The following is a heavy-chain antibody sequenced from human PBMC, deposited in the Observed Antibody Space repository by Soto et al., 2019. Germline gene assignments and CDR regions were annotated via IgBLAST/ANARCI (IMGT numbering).Heavy chain of an antibody. D-gene: IGHD3-16*01. CDR3: AREWGSLAFDP. J-gene: IGHJ5*02. Sequence: VQLVQSGAEVKKPGSSVKVSCKASGFTFSSYSMNWVRQAPGKGLEWVSSISSSSSYIYYADSVKGRFTISRDNAKNSLYLQMNSLRAEDTAVYYCAREWGSLAFDPWGQGTLVTVSS. CDR1: GFTFSSYS. V-gene: IGHV3-21*01. CDR2: ISSSSSYI.